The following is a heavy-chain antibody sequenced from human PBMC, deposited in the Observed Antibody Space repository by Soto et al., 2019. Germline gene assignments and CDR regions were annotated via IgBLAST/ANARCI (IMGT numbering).Heavy chain of an antibody. CDR3: ARGQRALITYGPFDP. CDR1: GFTLSSYA. D-gene: IGHD4-17*01. CDR2: FSGTGGYT. J-gene: IGHJ5*02. Sequence: VGSLRLSCAASGFTLSSYAMSWFRQAPGKGLEWVSTFSGTGGYTYYADSVKGRFTISRDDSKNTLFLHMNSLRAADTAVYYCARGQRALITYGPFDPWGQGTLVTVSS. V-gene: IGHV3-23*01.